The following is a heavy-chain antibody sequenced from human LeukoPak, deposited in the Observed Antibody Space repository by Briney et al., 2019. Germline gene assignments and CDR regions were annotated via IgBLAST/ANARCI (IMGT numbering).Heavy chain of an antibody. V-gene: IGHV3-7*04. CDR1: GFPFSSYW. D-gene: IGHD5-24*01. CDR2: IKQDGSKK. Sequence: GGSLRLSCVASGFPFSSYWMTWVRQAPGKGLEWVANIKQDGSKKSYVDSVKGRFTISRDNAKNSLYLQMNSLRAEDTAIYYCTRVGYIDEGIDYWGQGTLVTDSS. J-gene: IGHJ4*02. CDR3: TRVGYIDEGIDY.